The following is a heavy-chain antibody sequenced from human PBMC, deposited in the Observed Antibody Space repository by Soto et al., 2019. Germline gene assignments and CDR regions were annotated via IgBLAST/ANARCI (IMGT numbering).Heavy chain of an antibody. CDR1: GYTFTRYG. V-gene: IGHV1-18*01. CDR3: AMVDVYVTPSPQDV. D-gene: IGHD3-16*01. Sequence: QVQLVQSGAEVKNPGASVKVSCKASGYTFTRYGIVWARQAPGQGLEWMGWINTYNGNTNYAQNVQGRVTLTIDTSTSTAYMELRSLRSNDTAIYYCAMVDVYVTPSPQDVWGQGTTVIVSS. J-gene: IGHJ6*02. CDR2: INTYNGNT.